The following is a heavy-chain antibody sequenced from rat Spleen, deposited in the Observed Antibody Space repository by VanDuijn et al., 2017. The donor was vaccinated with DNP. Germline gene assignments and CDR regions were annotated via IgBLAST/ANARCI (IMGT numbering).Heavy chain of an antibody. CDR2: ISTGGGNT. D-gene: IGHD1-6*01. Sequence: EVRLVESGGGLVQPGGSLKLSCAASGFTFSDYYMAWVRQAPTKGLEWVASISTGGGNTYYRDSVKGRFTIFRDIPKSTLYLQMDSLRSEDTATYYCASRAPGDYFYGGYFDYWGQGVMVTVSS. V-gene: IGHV5-25*01. CDR1: GFTFSDYY. J-gene: IGHJ2*01. CDR3: ASRAPGDYFYGGYFDY.